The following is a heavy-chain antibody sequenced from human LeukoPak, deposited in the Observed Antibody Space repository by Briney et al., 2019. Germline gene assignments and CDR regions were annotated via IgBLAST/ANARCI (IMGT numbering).Heavy chain of an antibody. CDR2: INAGNGNT. D-gene: IGHD4-17*01. CDR1: GYTFTSYA. CDR3: ARATTVTTGKFDY. V-gene: IGHV1-3*01. Sequence: AASVKVSCKASGYTFTSYAMHWVRQAPGQRLEWMGWINAGNGNTKYSQKFQGRVTITADESTSTAYMELSSLRSEDTAVYYCARATTVTTGKFDYWGQGTLVTVSS. J-gene: IGHJ4*02.